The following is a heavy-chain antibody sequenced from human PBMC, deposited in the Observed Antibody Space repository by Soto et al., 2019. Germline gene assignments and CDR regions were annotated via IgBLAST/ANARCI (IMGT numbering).Heavy chain of an antibody. D-gene: IGHD2-2*01. V-gene: IGHV3-23*01. CDR2: IVGSGGSP. J-gene: IGHJ5*02. CDR3: AKCRPAFNSAT. Sequence: EVQLLESGGGLVQPGGSLRLSCAASGFTFSSYALTWVRQAPGKGLEWVSAIVGSGGSPYYADCVKGMFTISRDIAKNTLYLQIHSLRAEATAVYHCAKCRPAFNSATWGQGTRVTVS. CDR1: GFTFSSYA.